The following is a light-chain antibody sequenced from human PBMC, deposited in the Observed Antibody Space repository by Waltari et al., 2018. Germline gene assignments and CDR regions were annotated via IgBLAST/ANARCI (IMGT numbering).Light chain of an antibody. CDR2: GAS. J-gene: IGKJ4*01. Sequence: DIQLTQSPSSLSASIGDRVTITCRASQGISNYLGWFQQKPGKAPKPLIYGASILQRGVPSKCSGSGFETDFSLTISSLQPEDFGSYYCQQYYSYPLTFGGGTKVEIK. CDR3: QQYYSYPLT. CDR1: QGISNY. V-gene: IGKV1-16*02.